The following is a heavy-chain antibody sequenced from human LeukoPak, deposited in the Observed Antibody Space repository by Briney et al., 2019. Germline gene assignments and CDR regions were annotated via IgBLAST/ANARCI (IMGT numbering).Heavy chain of an antibody. D-gene: IGHD3-22*01. CDR3: AAVRDYYYDSSGSEYNWFDP. CDR1: GFTFTSSA. CDR2: IVVGSGNT. Sequence: SVKVSCKASGFTFTSSAMQWVRQARGQRLEWIRWIVVGSGNTNYAQKFQERVTITRDMSTSTAYMELSSLRSEDTAVYYCAAVRDYYYDSSGSEYNWFDPWGQGTLVTVSS. J-gene: IGHJ5*02. V-gene: IGHV1-58*02.